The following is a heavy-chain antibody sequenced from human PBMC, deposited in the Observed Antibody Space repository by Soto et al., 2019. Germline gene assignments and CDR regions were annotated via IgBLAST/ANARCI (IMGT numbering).Heavy chain of an antibody. D-gene: IGHD1-26*01. V-gene: IGHV4-30-2*01. CDR2: IYHSGSA. CDR3: ARGLISGSHYSGGWYYFDS. CDR1: GGSISSGGYS. Sequence: PSETLSLTCAVSGGSISSGGYSWSWIRQPPGKGLVWIGYIYHSGSANYYPSLKSRVTISVHTSSCLFSLELSSVTAADTAVYYCARGLISGSHYSGGWYYFDSWGQGTQVTVSS. J-gene: IGHJ4*02.